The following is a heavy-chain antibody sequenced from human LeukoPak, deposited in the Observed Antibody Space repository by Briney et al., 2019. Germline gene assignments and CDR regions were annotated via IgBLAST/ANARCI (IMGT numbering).Heavy chain of an antibody. CDR1: GGSVSSGSYY. Sequence: SETLSLTCTVSGGSVSSGSYYWSWIRQPPGKGLEWIGYLYYSGSTNYNPSLESRVTISVDTSKNQFSLKLSSVTAADTAVYYCARGRRRDGYKTYYYYGMDVWGQGTTVTVSS. CDR2: LYYSGST. J-gene: IGHJ6*02. D-gene: IGHD5-24*01. V-gene: IGHV4-61*01. CDR3: ARGRRRDGYKTYYYYGMDV.